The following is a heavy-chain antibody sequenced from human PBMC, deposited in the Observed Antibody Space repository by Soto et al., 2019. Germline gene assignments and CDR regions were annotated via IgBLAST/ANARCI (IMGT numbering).Heavy chain of an antibody. Sequence: GGSLRLSCAASGFTFSSYAMSWVRQAPGKGLEWVSAISGSGGSTYYADSVKGRFTISRDNSKNTLYLQMNSLRAEDTAVYYCAKAYSSGYYGNAAFDIWGQGTMVTVSS. V-gene: IGHV3-23*01. CDR2: ISGSGGST. CDR3: AKAYSSGYYGNAAFDI. CDR1: GFTFSSYA. J-gene: IGHJ3*02. D-gene: IGHD3-22*01.